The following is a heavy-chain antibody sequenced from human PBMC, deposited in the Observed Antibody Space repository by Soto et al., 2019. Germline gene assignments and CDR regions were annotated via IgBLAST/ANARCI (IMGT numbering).Heavy chain of an antibody. D-gene: IGHD1-20*01. J-gene: IGHJ4*02. V-gene: IGHV3-23*01. CDR1: EFTFSSCA. Sequence: SGGSLRLSCAASEFTFSSCAMSWVRQAPGKGLEWVSTISGSGSSTYYADSVTGRFTISRDNSKNIVYLQMNSLRAEDTAIYYCAKHIIGYKRPLDFWGQGILVTVSS. CDR3: AKHIIGYKRPLDF. CDR2: ISGSGSST.